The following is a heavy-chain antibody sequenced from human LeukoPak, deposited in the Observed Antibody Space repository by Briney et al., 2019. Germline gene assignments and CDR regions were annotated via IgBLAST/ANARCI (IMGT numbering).Heavy chain of an antibody. D-gene: IGHD4-17*01. CDR3: AGDYGDIPPDWYYDL. J-gene: IGHJ2*01. CDR2: IYYTGST. Sequence: SETLSLTCTVSGGSISSSYWSWIRQPPGKGLEWIGYIYYTGSTTYNPSLKSRVTISVDTSKNQFSLKLRSVTAADTAGYYCAGDYGDIPPDWYYDLWGRGPLVTVSS. V-gene: IGHV4-59*01. CDR1: GGSISSSY.